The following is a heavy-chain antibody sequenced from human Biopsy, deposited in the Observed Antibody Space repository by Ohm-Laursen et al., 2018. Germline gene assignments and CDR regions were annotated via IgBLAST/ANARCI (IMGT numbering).Heavy chain of an antibody. CDR2: IIPMFPTT. V-gene: IGHV1-69*06. CDR1: GGSFKNYA. J-gene: IGHJ1*01. Sequence: ASVKVSCKASGGSFKNYAVNWVRQAPGQGLEWVGGIIPMFPTTNYAQKFQGRVTITADKSTSTAYLDLSSLISEDTAVYYCATKLTGYFYHWGQGTLVIVSS. D-gene: IGHD3-9*01. CDR3: ATKLTGYFYH.